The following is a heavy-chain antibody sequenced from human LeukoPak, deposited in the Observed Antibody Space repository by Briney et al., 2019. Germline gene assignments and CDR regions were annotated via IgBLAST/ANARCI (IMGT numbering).Heavy chain of an antibody. CDR3: ASLHDIVVVPPATIDY. V-gene: IGHV3-66*01. J-gene: IGHJ4*02. CDR1: GFTVSSNY. Sequence: GGSLRLSCAASGFTVSSNYMSWVRQAPGKGLEWVSVIYSGGSTYYADSVKGRFTISRDNAKNSLYLQMNSLRAEDTAVYYCASLHDIVVVPPATIDYWGQGTLVTVSS. CDR2: IYSGGST. D-gene: IGHD2-2*01.